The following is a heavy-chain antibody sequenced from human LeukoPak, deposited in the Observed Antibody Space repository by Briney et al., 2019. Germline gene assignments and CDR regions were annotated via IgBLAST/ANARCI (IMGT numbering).Heavy chain of an antibody. CDR1: GFSFSNYG. J-gene: IGHJ4*02. V-gene: IGHV3-33*01. CDR2: IWYDGSHK. CDR3: ARDLLRGGRGGFDS. Sequence: GRSLRLSCVASGFSFSNYGMHWVRQAPGKGLEWMAVIWYDGSHKYYADSVKGRFTISRDNSRNILYLQLNSLRAEDTAVYYCARDLLRGGRGGFDSWGQGTLVTVSS. D-gene: IGHD3-10*01.